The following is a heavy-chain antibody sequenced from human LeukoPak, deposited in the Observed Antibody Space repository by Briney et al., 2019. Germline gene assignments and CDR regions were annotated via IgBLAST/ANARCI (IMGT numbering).Heavy chain of an antibody. CDR3: ARDLGVANWFDP. J-gene: IGHJ5*02. CDR2: IYPSDGST. V-gene: IGHV1-46*01. CDR1: GYSFTSNY. D-gene: IGHD3-16*01. Sequence: ASVKVSCKASGYSFTSNYIHWVRQAPGQGLEWMGMIYPSDGSTSYAQKFQGRVTVTRDTSTSTVHMELSSLRSEDTAVYYCARDLGVANWFDPWGQGTLVTVSS.